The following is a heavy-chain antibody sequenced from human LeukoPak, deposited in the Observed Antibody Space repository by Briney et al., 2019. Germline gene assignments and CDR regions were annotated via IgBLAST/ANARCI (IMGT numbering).Heavy chain of an antibody. J-gene: IGHJ4*02. CDR3: ATDGYNTPALDY. CDR1: GYTFTGYY. V-gene: IGHV1-2*02. Sequence: ASMNVSCKASGYTFTGYYMHWVRQAPGQGLEWMGWINPNSGGTNYAQKFQGRVTMTRDTSISTAYMELSRLRSDDTAVYYCATDGYNTPALDYWGQGTLVTVSS. D-gene: IGHD5-24*01. CDR2: INPNSGGT.